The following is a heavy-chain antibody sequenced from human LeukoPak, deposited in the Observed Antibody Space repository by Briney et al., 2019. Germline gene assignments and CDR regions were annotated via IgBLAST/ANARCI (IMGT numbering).Heavy chain of an antibody. CDR1: GFTFSSYS. V-gene: IGHV3-21*01. CDR3: ARGAGGSFYFDY. J-gene: IGHJ4*02. Sequence: GGSLRLSCAASGFTFSSYSMNWVRQAPGKGLEWVSSISSSSSYIYYADPVKGRFTISRDNAKNSLYLQMNSLRAEDTAVYYCARGAGGSFYFDYWGQGTLVTVSS. CDR2: ISSSSSYI. D-gene: IGHD1-26*01.